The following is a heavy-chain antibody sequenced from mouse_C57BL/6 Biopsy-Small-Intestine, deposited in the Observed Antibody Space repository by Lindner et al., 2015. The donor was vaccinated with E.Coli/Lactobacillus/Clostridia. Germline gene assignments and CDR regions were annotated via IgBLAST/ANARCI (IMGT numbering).Heavy chain of an antibody. CDR2: IYPRSGNT. Sequence: VQLQESGAELARPGASVKLSCKASGYTFTSYGISWVKQRTGQGLEWIGEIYPRSGNTYYNEKFKGKATLTADKSSSTAYMELRSLTSGDSAVYFCARRGMITTYFDVWGTGTTVTVSS. V-gene: IGHV1-81*01. CDR3: ARRGMITTYFDV. CDR1: GYTFTSYG. J-gene: IGHJ1*03. D-gene: IGHD2-4*01.